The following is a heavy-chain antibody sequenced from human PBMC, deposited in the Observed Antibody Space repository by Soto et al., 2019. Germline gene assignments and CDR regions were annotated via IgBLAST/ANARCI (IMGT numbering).Heavy chain of an antibody. D-gene: IGHD3-22*01. CDR2: IYYGGST. V-gene: IGHV4-61*01. CDR3: ARDSAYYYDSSGSYGMDV. J-gene: IGHJ6*02. CDR1: GGSVSSGSYY. Sequence: PSETLSLTCTVSGGSVSSGSYYWSWIRQPPGKGLEWIGYIYYGGSTNYNPSLKSRVTISVDTSKNQFSLKLSSVTAADTAVYYCARDSAYYYDSSGSYGMDVWGQGTTVTVSS.